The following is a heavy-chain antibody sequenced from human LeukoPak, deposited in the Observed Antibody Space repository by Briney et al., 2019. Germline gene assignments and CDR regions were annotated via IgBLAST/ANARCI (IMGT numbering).Heavy chain of an antibody. J-gene: IGHJ4*02. CDR3: ARMYYDILTGIDY. V-gene: IGHV3-11*01. Sequence: GGSLRLSCAASGFNFSDYYMSWIRQAPGKGLEWVSYISSSGSTIYYADSVEGRFTISRDNAKNSLYLQMNSLRAEDTAVYYCARMYYDILTGIDYWGQGTLVTVSS. D-gene: IGHD3-9*01. CDR1: GFNFSDYY. CDR2: ISSSGSTI.